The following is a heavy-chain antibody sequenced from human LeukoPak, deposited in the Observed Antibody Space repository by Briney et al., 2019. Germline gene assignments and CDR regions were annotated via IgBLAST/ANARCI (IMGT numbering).Heavy chain of an antibody. D-gene: IGHD3-22*01. Sequence: SETLSLTCTVSGASIRNSYYYWGWICQPPGKGLERIGSINYSGSTYYNPSLKSRVTISVDTSKNQFSLKLSSVTAADTAVYFCARGPYSYDSSGAFDIWGQGTMVTVSS. CDR3: ARGPYSYDSSGAFDI. J-gene: IGHJ3*02. CDR2: INYSGST. V-gene: IGHV4-39*07. CDR1: GASIRNSYYY.